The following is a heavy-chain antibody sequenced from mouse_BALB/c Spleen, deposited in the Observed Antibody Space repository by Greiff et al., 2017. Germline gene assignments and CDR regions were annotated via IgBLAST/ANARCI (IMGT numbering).Heavy chain of an antibody. CDR3: ASYDGYYGEYFDY. J-gene: IGHJ2*01. Sequence: VQLQQSGAELVKPGASVKLSCTASGFNIKDTYMHWVKQRPEQGLEWIGRIDPANGNTKYDPKFQGKATITADTSSNTAYLQLSSLTSEDTAVYYCASYDGYYGEYFDYWGQGTTLTVSS. V-gene: IGHV14-3*02. CDR1: GFNIKDTY. D-gene: IGHD2-3*01. CDR2: IDPANGNT.